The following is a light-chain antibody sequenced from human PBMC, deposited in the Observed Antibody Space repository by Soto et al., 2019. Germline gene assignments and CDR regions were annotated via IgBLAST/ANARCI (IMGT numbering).Light chain of an antibody. V-gene: IGKV3-11*01. Sequence: PGQRATLSCRASQSISTYLAWYQVKPGQAPRLLIYDASSRATGVPARFSGSGSGPDFSLTISSLEPEDVAVYYCQQRSQWPPMTCGQGTRLEMK. CDR1: QSISTY. CDR2: DAS. J-gene: IGKJ5*01. CDR3: QQRSQWPPMT.